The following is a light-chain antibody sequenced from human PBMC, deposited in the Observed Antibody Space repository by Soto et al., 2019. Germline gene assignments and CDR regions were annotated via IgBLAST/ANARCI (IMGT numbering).Light chain of an antibody. CDR3: SSYTSSSTSG. J-gene: IGLJ2*01. Sequence: QSVLTQPASVSGSPGQSITLSFTGTSSDVGGYNYVSWYQQHPGKAPKLMIYDVSNRPSGVSNRFSGSKSGNTASLTISGLQAEDEADYYCSSYTSSSTSGFGGGTKLTVL. V-gene: IGLV2-14*01. CDR1: SSDVGGYNY. CDR2: DVS.